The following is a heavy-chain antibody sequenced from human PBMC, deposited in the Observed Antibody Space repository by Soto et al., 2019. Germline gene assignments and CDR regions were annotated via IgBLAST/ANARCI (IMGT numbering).Heavy chain of an antibody. CDR3: ARSDIVVVPAAIFLEYFQH. CDR1: GGSISSYY. J-gene: IGHJ1*01. Sequence: SETLSLTCTVSGGSISSYYWSWIRQPPGKGLEWIGYIYYSGSTNYNPSLKSRVTISVDTSKNQFSLKLSSVTAADTAVYYCARSDIVVVPAAIFLEYFQHWGQGTLVTVSS. CDR2: IYYSGST. V-gene: IGHV4-59*01. D-gene: IGHD2-2*01.